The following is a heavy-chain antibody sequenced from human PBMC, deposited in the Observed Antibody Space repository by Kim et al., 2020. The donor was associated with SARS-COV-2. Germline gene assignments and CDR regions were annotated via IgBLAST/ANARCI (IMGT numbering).Heavy chain of an antibody. D-gene: IGHD2-2*01. V-gene: IGHV1-18*04. Sequence: ASVKVSCKASGYTFTSYGISWVRQAPGQGLEWMGWISAYNGNTNYAQKLQGRVTRTTDTSTSTAYMELRSLRSDDTAVYYCARGVLVVPAANYYYYGMDVWGQGTTVTVSS. J-gene: IGHJ6*02. CDR2: ISAYNGNT. CDR3: ARGVLVVPAANYYYYGMDV. CDR1: GYTFTSYG.